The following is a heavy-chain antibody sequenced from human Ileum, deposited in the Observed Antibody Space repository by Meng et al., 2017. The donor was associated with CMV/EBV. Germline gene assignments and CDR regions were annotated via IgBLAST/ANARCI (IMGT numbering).Heavy chain of an antibody. CDR2: INRDGSGS. CDR3: ARDIGVDADFGFWDNLRQYYFDS. V-gene: IGHV3-7*01. J-gene: IGHJ4*02. D-gene: IGHD3-3*01. CDR1: GFAFETYY. Sequence: GGSLRLSCAASGFAFETYYMSWVRQAPGKGLEWLAKINRDGSGSDYVDSVRGRFTISRDNARNSLYLHLHSLRDDDTAVYYCARDIGVDADFGFWDNLRQYYFDSWGRGTLVTVSS.